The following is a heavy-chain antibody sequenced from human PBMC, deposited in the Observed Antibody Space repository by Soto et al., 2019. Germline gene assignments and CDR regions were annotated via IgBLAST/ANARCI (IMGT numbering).Heavy chain of an antibody. CDR2: IYYSGST. CDR1: GGSISSYY. J-gene: IGHJ6*03. V-gene: IGHV4-59*08. D-gene: IGHD4-17*01. CDR3: VRSTTVTAPLKNYYYYYYMDV. Sequence: SETLSLTCTVSGGSISSYYWSWIRQPPGKGLEWIGYIYYSGSTNYNPSLKSRVTIAVDTSKNQFSLKLSSVTAADTAVYYCVRSTTVTAPLKNYYYYYYMDVWGKGTTVTVSS.